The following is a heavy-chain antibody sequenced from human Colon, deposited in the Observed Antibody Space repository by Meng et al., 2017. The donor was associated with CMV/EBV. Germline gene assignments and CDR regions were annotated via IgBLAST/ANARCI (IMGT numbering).Heavy chain of an antibody. CDR1: GASITSYY. CDR3: ARDSNLSGLAY. V-gene: IGHV4-4*07. Sequence: VQMREPGPGLVKPSETLSLTCTVSGASITSYYWSWIRQPAGKGLEWIGRVYISGNTKYNPSLKSRVTMSIDTSKNQLSLNIRSVTAADTAVYYCARDSNLSGLAYWGQGTLVTVSS. CDR2: VYISGNT. D-gene: IGHD3-10*01. J-gene: IGHJ4*02.